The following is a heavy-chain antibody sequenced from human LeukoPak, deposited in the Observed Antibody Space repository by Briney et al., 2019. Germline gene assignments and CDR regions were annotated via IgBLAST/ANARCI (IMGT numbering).Heavy chain of an antibody. CDR1: GYTFTGYY. CDR3: ARDLVGTTTNYFDY. J-gene: IGHJ4*02. CDR2: INPNSGGT. D-gene: IGHD1-26*01. V-gene: IGHV1-2*02. Sequence: ASVKVSCTASGYTFTGYYMHWVRQAPGQGLEWMGWINPNSGGTNYAQKFQGRVTMTRDTSISTAYMELSRLRSDDTAVYYCARDLVGTTTNYFDYWGQGTLVTVSS.